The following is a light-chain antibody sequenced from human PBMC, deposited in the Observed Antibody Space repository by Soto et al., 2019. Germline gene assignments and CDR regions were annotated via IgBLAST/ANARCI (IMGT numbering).Light chain of an antibody. CDR3: QHYNSYSEA. CDR1: QSVSFW. J-gene: IGKJ1*01. CDR2: KAS. V-gene: IGKV1-5*03. Sequence: DIQMTQSPSTLPASVGDRVTITCRASQSVSFWLSWYQQKPGKAPRLLIYKASHLESGVPSRFSGGGFGTEFTLTISSLQPDDFATYYCQHYNSYSEAFGQGTKVDI.